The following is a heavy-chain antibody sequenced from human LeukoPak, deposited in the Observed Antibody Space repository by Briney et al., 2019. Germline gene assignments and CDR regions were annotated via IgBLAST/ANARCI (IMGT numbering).Heavy chain of an antibody. J-gene: IGHJ3*02. V-gene: IGHV1-8*01. CDR1: GYTFTSYD. Sequence: ASVKVSCKASGYTFTSYDINWVRQATGQGLEWMGSMNPNSGNTGYAQKFQGRVTMTRNTSISTAYMELSSLRSEDTAVYYCARARCGSGSWDCAFDIWGQGTMVTVSS. CDR2: MNPNSGNT. CDR3: ARARCGSGSWDCAFDI. D-gene: IGHD3-22*01.